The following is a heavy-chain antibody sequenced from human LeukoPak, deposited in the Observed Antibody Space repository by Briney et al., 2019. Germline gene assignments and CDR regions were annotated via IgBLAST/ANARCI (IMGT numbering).Heavy chain of an antibody. J-gene: IGHJ4*02. CDR2: IKQDGSEK. CDR1: GFTFSSYW. CDR3: ARGPGVEKYYDFWSGYFYYFDY. Sequence: GGSLRLSCAASGFTFSSYWMSWVRQAPGKGLEWVANIKQDGSEKYYVDSVKGRSTISRDNAKNSLYLQMNSLRAEDTAVYYCARGPGVEKYYDFWSGYFYYFDYWGQGTLVTVSS. V-gene: IGHV3-7*01. D-gene: IGHD3-3*01.